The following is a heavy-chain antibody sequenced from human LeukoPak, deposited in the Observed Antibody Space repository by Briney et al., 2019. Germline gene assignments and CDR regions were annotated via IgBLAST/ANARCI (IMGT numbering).Heavy chain of an antibody. D-gene: IGHD5-24*01. CDR1: GYTFTSYG. CDR2: ISAYNGNT. J-gene: IGHJ4*02. V-gene: IGHV1-18*01. Sequence: ASVKVSCKASGYTFTSYGISWVRQAPGQGLEWMGWISAYNGNTNYAQKLQGRVTMTTDTSTSTAYMELRSLRSDDTAVYYCARDPRWLQSEVLDYWGQGTLVTVSS. CDR3: ARDPRWLQSEVLDY.